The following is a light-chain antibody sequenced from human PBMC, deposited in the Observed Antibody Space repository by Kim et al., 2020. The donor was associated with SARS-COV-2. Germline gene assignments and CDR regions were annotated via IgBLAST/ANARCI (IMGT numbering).Light chain of an antibody. J-gene: IGLJ2*01. CDR1: RLVDKY. V-gene: IGLV3-1*01. CDR2: EDT. Sequence: VSPGQTASITCSGDRLVDKYVCWYRQKPGQSPVLVMYEDTKRPSGIPERFSGSKSGSTATLTISGAQAMDEADYYCQAWDNRVTLVFGGGTKLTVL. CDR3: QAWDNRVTLV.